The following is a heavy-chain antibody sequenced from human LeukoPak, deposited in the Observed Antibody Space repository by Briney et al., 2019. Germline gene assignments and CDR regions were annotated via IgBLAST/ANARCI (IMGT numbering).Heavy chain of an antibody. D-gene: IGHD3-16*02. J-gene: IGHJ4*02. CDR2: IYHSGST. CDR1: GYSISSGYY. CDR3: AKKAHGLGSYRGILHY. Sequence: PSETLSLTCTVSGYSISSGYYWGWIRPPPGKGLEWIGSIYHSGSTYYNPSLKSRVTISVDTSKNQFSLKLSSVTAADTAVYYWAKKAHGLGSYRGILHYWGQGTLVTVSS. V-gene: IGHV4-38-2*02.